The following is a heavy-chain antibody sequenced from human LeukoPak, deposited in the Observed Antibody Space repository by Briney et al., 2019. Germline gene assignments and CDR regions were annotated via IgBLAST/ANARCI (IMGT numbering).Heavy chain of an antibody. CDR1: GFTFSSYG. Sequence: GGSLRLSCAASGFTFSSYGMHWVRQAPGKGLEWVAVIWYDGSNKYYADSVKGRFTISRDNSKNTLYLQMNSLRAEDTAVYYCTRDWVRYSSGWSAFDIWGQGTMVTVSS. J-gene: IGHJ3*02. CDR3: TRDWVRYSSGWSAFDI. V-gene: IGHV3-33*01. CDR2: IWYDGSNK. D-gene: IGHD6-19*01.